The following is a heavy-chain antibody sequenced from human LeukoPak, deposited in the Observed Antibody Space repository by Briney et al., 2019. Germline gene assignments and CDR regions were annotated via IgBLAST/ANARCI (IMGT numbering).Heavy chain of an antibody. V-gene: IGHV1-8*01. CDR1: GYTFTSYD. J-gene: IGHJ6*03. D-gene: IGHD6-13*01. CDR3: ARVEWQGWQQLGLDYYYYMDV. Sequence: GASVKVSCKASGYTFTSYDINWVRQATGQGLEWRGWMNPNSGNTGCAQKFQGRVTMTRNTSISTAYMELSSLRCEDTAVYYCARVEWQGWQQLGLDYYYYMDVWGKGTTVTISS. CDR2: MNPNSGNT.